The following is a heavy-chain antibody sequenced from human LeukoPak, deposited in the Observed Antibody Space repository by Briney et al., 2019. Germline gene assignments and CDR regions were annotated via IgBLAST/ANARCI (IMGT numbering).Heavy chain of an antibody. V-gene: IGHV4-59*11. J-gene: IGHJ4*02. CDR1: GGSISSHY. CDR3: ARASQHYYASGSSSLDY. Sequence: SETLPLTCTVSGGSISSHYWSWIRQPPGKGLEWIGYVYYSGSTNYNPSLESRVTISVDTSKNQFSLKLSSVTAADTAVYYCARASQHYYASGSSSLDYWGQGTLVTVSS. CDR2: VYYSGST. D-gene: IGHD3-10*01.